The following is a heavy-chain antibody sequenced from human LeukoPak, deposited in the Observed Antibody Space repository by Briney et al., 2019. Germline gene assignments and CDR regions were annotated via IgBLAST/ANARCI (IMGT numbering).Heavy chain of an antibody. Sequence: GGSLRLSCAASGFTFDDYAMHWVRQAPGKGLEWVSGISWNSGSIGYADSVKGRFTISRDNAKNSLYLQMNSLRAEDTALYYCAKDIAWLEPTPGSIDYWGQGTLVIVSS. CDR1: GFTFDDYA. CDR3: AKDIAWLEPTPGSIDY. J-gene: IGHJ4*02. V-gene: IGHV3-9*01. D-gene: IGHD6-19*01. CDR2: ISWNSGSI.